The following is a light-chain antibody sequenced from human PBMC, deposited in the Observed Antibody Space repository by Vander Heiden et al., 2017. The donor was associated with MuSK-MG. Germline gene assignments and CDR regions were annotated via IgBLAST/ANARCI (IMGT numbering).Light chain of an antibody. CDR1: SSDVGSYNL. CDR3: DSYARRNTGV. J-gene: IGLJ1*01. Sequence: QSALTQPASVSGSPGQSITISCTGTSSDVGSYNLVSWYQHHPGKAHKLMIYEGSKRPAGVANRFSGSKSGNTASLTISGRQAEDEAEYYCDSYARRNTGVFGTGTKVTVL. V-gene: IGLV2-23*01. CDR2: EGS.